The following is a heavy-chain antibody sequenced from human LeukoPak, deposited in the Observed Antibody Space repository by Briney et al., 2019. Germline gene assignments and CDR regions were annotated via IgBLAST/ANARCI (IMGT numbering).Heavy chain of an antibody. Sequence: GGSLRLSCAASGFTFSSYAMHWVRQAPGKGLEWVAVISYDGSNKYYADSVKGRFTISRDNSKNTLYLQMHSLRAEDTAVYYCAKDVYYYDSSGYLDYWGQGTLVTVSS. CDR1: GFTFSSYA. CDR2: ISYDGSNK. D-gene: IGHD3-22*01. J-gene: IGHJ4*02. CDR3: AKDVYYYDSSGYLDY. V-gene: IGHV3-30*04.